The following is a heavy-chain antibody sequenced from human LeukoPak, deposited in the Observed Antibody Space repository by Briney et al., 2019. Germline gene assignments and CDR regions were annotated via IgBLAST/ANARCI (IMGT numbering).Heavy chain of an antibody. CDR1: GFTFSSYS. J-gene: IGHJ4*02. CDR3: ARDLGGSNDPGGDY. V-gene: IGHV3-21*01. CDR2: ISSSSSYI. D-gene: IGHD3-16*01. Sequence: PGGSLRLSCAASGFTFSSYSMNWVRQAPGKGLEWVSSISSSSSYIYYADSVKGRFTISRDNAKNSLYLQMNSLRAEDTAVYYCARDLGGSNDPGGDYWGQGTLVTVSS.